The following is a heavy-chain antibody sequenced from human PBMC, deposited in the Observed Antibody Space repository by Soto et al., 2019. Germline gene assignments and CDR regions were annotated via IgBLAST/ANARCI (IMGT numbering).Heavy chain of an antibody. D-gene: IGHD5-12*01. CDR3: ASRSVTTNANYYYYYYMDV. CDR1: GGSISSSSYY. J-gene: IGHJ6*03. V-gene: IGHV4-39*01. Sequence: SETLSLTCTVSGGSISSSSYYWGWIRQPPGKGLEWIGSIYYSGSTYYNPSLKSRVTISVDTSKNQFSLKLSSVTAADTAVYYCASRSVTTNANYYYYYYMDVWGKGTTVTVSS. CDR2: IYYSGST.